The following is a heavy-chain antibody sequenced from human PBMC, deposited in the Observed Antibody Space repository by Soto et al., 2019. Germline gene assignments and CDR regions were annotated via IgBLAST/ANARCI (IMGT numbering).Heavy chain of an antibody. CDR1: GFTFSSYA. Sequence: QVQLVESGGGVVQPGRSLRLSCAASGFTFSSYAMHWVRQAPGKGLEWVAVISYDGSNKYYADSVKGRFTISRDNSKNTLYLQMNSVRAVDTAVYYCAREEYSSSWIGAGDYYYGMDVWGQGTKVTVSS. CDR3: AREEYSSSWIGAGDYYYGMDV. CDR2: ISYDGSNK. J-gene: IGHJ6*02. D-gene: IGHD6-13*01. V-gene: IGHV3-30-3*01.